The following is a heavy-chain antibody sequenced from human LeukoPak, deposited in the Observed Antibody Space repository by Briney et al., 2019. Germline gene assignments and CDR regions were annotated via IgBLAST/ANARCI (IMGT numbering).Heavy chain of an antibody. Sequence: GRSLRLSCAASGFTFNDFAMHWVRQAPGKGLEWVTLIWYDGSNKHYTDSVKGRFTTSRDNSKNTLYLQMNSLRAEDTAVYYCARASWNDGMDVWGQGTTVTVSS. CDR1: GFTFNDFA. V-gene: IGHV3-33*08. J-gene: IGHJ6*02. CDR3: ARASWNDGMDV. D-gene: IGHD1-1*01. CDR2: IWYDGSNK.